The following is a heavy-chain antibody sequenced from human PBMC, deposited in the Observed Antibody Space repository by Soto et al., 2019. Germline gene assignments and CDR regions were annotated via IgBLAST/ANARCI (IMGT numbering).Heavy chain of an antibody. D-gene: IGHD3-3*01. V-gene: IGHV1-18*01. Sequence: GASVKVSCKASGYTFSSYYFSWVRRAPGQGLEWMGWISGNNGNMNYAQKFQGRLTMITDTSTGTAYMELRSLRSDDTAVYYCARFWSGYLSDYSCQGTLVTVSP. J-gene: IGHJ4*02. CDR2: ISGNNGNM. CDR3: ARFWSGYLSDY. CDR1: GYTFSSYY.